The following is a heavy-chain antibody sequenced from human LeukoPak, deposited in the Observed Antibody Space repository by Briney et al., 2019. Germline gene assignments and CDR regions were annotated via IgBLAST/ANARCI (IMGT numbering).Heavy chain of an antibody. V-gene: IGHV1-69*06. CDR3: ATYRSTWSPRFEYFQE. CDR1: GGTFSSYS. D-gene: IGHD6-13*01. CDR2: IIPISGTI. J-gene: IGHJ1*01. Sequence: ASVKVSCKTSGGTFSSYSISWVRQAPGQGLEWMGGIIPISGTIKYAQKFQGRVTMTADRSTSTAYMALSSLRSEDTAVYYCATYRSTWSPRFEYFQEWGQGTLVTVSS.